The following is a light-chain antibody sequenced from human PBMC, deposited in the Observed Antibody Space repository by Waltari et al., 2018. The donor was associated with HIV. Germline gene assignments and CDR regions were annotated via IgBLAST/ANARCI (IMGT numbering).Light chain of an antibody. V-gene: IGLV1-40*01. CDR2: SNN. J-gene: IGLJ2*01. CDR1: SPHIGAPYD. Sequence: QSVLTQPPSMSAAPGQRVTISCTGSSPHIGAPYDVTWYQQVPGTAPKLLIYSNNNRPSGVPDRFSGSKSGTSASLAITGLQPEDEADYYCQSYDNSLKVIFGGGTRLTVL. CDR3: QSYDNSLKVI.